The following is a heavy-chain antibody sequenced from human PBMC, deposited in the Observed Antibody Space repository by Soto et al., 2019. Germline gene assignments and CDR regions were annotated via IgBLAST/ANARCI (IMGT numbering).Heavy chain of an antibody. D-gene: IGHD2-15*01. V-gene: IGHV1-69*13. J-gene: IGHJ4*02. Sequence: SVKVSCKASGGTFSSYAISWVRQAPGQGLEWMGGIIPIFGTANYAQKFQGRVTITADESTSTAYMELSSLRSEDTAVYYCARYAEGYCSGGSCHNPWAPFDYWGQGTLVTVSS. CDR3: ARYAEGYCSGGSCHNPWAPFDY. CDR2: IIPIFGTA. CDR1: GGTFSSYA.